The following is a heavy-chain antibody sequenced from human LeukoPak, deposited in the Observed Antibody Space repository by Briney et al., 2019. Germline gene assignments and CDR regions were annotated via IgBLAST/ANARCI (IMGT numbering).Heavy chain of an antibody. Sequence: SETLSLTCTVSGGSISSYYWSWIRQPPGKGLEWIGYIYYSGSTNYNPSLKSRVTISVDTSKNQFSLKLSSVTAADTAVYYCASDGNIAAADAGNWFDPWGQGTLVTVSS. J-gene: IGHJ5*02. CDR1: GGSISSYY. CDR2: IYYSGST. CDR3: ASDGNIAAADAGNWFDP. V-gene: IGHV4-59*08. D-gene: IGHD6-13*01.